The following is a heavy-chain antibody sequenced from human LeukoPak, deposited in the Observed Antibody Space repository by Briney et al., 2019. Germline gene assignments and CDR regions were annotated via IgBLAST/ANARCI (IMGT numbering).Heavy chain of an antibody. Sequence: SETLSLTCTVSGGSISSYYWSWIRQPQGKGLEWIGYIYYSGSTNYNPSLKSRVTISVDTSKNQFSLKLSSVTAADTAVYYCARDRYFDFPLDYWGQGTLVTVSS. CDR2: IYYSGST. CDR1: GGSISSYY. V-gene: IGHV4-59*12. CDR3: ARDRYFDFPLDY. D-gene: IGHD1-26*01. J-gene: IGHJ4*02.